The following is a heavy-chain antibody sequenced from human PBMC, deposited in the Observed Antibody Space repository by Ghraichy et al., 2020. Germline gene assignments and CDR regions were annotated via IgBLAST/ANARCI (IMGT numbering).Heavy chain of an antibody. CDR2: INHSGST. V-gene: IGHV4-34*01. D-gene: IGHD5-18*01. J-gene: IGHJ6*02. CDR1: GGSFSGYY. Sequence: SETLSLTCAVYGGSFSGYYWSWIRQPPGKGLEWIGEINHSGSTNYNPSLKSRVTISVDTSKNQFSLKLSSVTAADTAVYYCASGRYSKYYYYGMDVWGQGTSVTVSS. CDR3: ASGRYSKYYYYGMDV.